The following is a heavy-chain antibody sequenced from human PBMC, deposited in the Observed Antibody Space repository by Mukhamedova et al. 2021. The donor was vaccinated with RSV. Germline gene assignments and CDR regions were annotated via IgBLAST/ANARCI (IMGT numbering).Heavy chain of an antibody. Sequence: GNSIYYVDSVKGRFTISRDNAKNSLYLQMNSLRAEDMAVYYCARDGRTGEDRAFDIWGQGTLVIVSS. D-gene: IGHD7-27*01. CDR2: GNSI. CDR3: ARDGRTGEDRAFDI. V-gene: IGHV3-7*01. J-gene: IGHJ3*02.